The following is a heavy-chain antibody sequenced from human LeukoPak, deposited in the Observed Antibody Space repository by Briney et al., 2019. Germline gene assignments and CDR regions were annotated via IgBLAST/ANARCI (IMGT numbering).Heavy chain of an antibody. D-gene: IGHD2-2*01. CDR3: AKDTGRVVVPAALDAFDI. Sequence: GGSLRLSCAASGFTFSSYSMNWVRQAPGKGLEWVSAISGSGGSTYYADSVKGRFTISRDNSKNTLYLQMNSLRAEDTAVYYCAKDTGRVVVPAALDAFDIWGQGTMVTVSS. J-gene: IGHJ3*02. V-gene: IGHV3-23*01. CDR2: ISGSGGST. CDR1: GFTFSSYS.